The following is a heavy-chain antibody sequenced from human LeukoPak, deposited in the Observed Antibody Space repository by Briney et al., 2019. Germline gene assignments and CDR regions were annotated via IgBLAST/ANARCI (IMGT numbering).Heavy chain of an antibody. V-gene: IGHV3-66*01. CDR2: IYSGGST. CDR1: GFTVSSNY. CDR3: TRGLDSTSWYGHIDH. Sequence: GGSLRLSCAASGFTVSSNYMSWVRQAPGKGLEWVSIIYSGGSTYYADSVKGRFTISRDNSKNTLYLQMNSLTAGDTAVYYCTRGLDSTSWYGHIDHWGQGTLVTVSS. J-gene: IGHJ4*02. D-gene: IGHD6-13*01.